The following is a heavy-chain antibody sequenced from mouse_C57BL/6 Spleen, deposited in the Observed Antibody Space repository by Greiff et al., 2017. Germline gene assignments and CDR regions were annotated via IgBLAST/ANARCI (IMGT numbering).Heavy chain of an antibody. Sequence: VQLQQSGAELVRPGTSVKVSCKASGYAFTNYLIEWVKQRPGQSLEWIGVINPGSGGTNYNEKFKGKATLTADKSSSTAYMQLSSLTSEDSAVYFCARDGYDPFAYWGQGTLVTVSA. J-gene: IGHJ3*01. V-gene: IGHV1-54*01. CDR2: INPGSGGT. CDR1: GYAFTNYL. CDR3: ARDGYDPFAY. D-gene: IGHD2-2*01.